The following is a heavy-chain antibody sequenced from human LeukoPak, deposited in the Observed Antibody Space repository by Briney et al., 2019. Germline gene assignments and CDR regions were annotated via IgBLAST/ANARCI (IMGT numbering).Heavy chain of an antibody. J-gene: IGHJ3*02. D-gene: IGHD5-12*01. Sequence: GGSLRLSCAASGFTFSSYSMNWVRQAPGKGLEWVSSISSSSSYIYYADSVKGRFTISRDNAKNSLYLQMNSLRAEDTAVYYCARDPSTSGYVGDAFDIWGQGTTVTVSS. CDR3: ARDPSTSGYVGDAFDI. V-gene: IGHV3-21*01. CDR1: GFTFSSYS. CDR2: ISSSSSYI.